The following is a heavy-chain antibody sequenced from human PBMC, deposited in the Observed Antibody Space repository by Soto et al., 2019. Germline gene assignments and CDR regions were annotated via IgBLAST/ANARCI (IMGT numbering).Heavy chain of an antibody. CDR1: GGSISSYY. Sequence: QVQLQESGPGLVKPSETLSLTCTVSGGSISSYYWSWIRQPPGKGLEWIGYIYYSGSTNYNPSLKRRVTRSVDTSKNQFSLKLSSVTAADTAVYYCARAKAPLYSSSWYWFDPWGQGTLVTVSS. CDR3: ARAKAPLYSSSWYWFDP. D-gene: IGHD6-13*01. V-gene: IGHV4-59*08. CDR2: IYYSGST. J-gene: IGHJ5*02.